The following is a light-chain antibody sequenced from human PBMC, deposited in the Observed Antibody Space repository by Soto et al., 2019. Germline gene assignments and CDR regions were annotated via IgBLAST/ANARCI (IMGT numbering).Light chain of an antibody. V-gene: IGKV1-27*01. CDR3: QNSNTAPRP. CDR1: QGISND. Sequence: DIQMTQSPSSLSASIGDRVTISCRASQGISNDLAWYQQKPGKVPYLLIYAASTSHSGVRSRFRDSGSGTDVTLIISSRHTEEVATYYCQNSNTAPRPFGQGNKVDIK. J-gene: IGKJ1*01. CDR2: AAS.